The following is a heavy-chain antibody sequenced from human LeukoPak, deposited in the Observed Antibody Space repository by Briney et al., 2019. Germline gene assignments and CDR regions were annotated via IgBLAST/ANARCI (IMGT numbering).Heavy chain of an antibody. CDR3: ARPGYSYGYGY. J-gene: IGHJ4*02. Sequence: SETLSLTCTVSGGSISSSSYYWGWIRQPPGKGLEWIGSIYYSGSTYYNPSLKSRVTISVDTSRNQSSLKLSSVTAADTAVYYCARPGYSYGYGYWGQGTLVTVSS. D-gene: IGHD5-18*01. CDR2: IYYSGST. CDR1: GGSISSSSYY. V-gene: IGHV4-39*01.